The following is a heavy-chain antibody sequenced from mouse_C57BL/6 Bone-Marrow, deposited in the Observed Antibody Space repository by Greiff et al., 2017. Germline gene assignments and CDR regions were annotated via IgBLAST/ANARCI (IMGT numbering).Heavy chain of an antibody. D-gene: IGHD2-3*01. CDR1: GYTFTSYG. Sequence: VQLQESGAELARPGASVKLSCKASGYTFTSYGISWVKQRTGQGLEWIGEIYPRSGNTYYNEKFKGKATLTADKSSSTAYMELRSLTSEDSAVYFCARGWLLSFAYWGQGTLVTVSA. V-gene: IGHV1-81*01. CDR3: ARGWLLSFAY. CDR2: IYPRSGNT. J-gene: IGHJ3*01.